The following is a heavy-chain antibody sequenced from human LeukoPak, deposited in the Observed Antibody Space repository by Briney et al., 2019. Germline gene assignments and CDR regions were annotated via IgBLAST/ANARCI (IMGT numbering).Heavy chain of an antibody. V-gene: IGHV3-66*01. CDR3: ARASRGDAIYYGMDV. CDR1: GFTVSSKY. J-gene: IGHJ6*02. Sequence: GGSLRLSCAASGFTVSSKYMTWFRQAPGKGLEWVSVIYSGGNTYYAASVKGRFTISRDNSKNTLYLQMNSLRAEDTAVYYCARASRGDAIYYGMDVWGQGTTVTVSS. CDR2: IYSGGNT. D-gene: IGHD4-17*01.